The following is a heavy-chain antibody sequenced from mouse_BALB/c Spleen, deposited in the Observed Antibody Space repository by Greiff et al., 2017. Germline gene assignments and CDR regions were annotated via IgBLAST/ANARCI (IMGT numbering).Heavy chain of an antibody. CDR1: GYSFTNHH. CDR2: INPYNDYT. V-gene: IGHV1S45*01. J-gene: IGHJ3*01. D-gene: IGHD2-3*01. Sequence: VQLQQSGAELVRPGPSVKISCKAFGYSFTNHHINWVHQRPGQGPDWIGYINPYNDYTSYNQKIKGKATLTVDKSSSTAYMELSSLTSEDSAVYYCARGRYDGSAWFAYWGQGTLVTVSA. CDR3: ARGRYDGSAWFAY.